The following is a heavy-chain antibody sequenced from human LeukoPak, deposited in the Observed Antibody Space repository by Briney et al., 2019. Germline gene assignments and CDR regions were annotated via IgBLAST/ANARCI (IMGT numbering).Heavy chain of an antibody. Sequence: SSETLSLTCTVSGGSISSYYWSWIRQPAGKGLEWIGRIYTSGSTNYNPSLKSRVTMSADTSKNQFSLKLSSVTAADTAVYYCARERGYCSGGSCRVSDYWGQGTLVTVSS. CDR2: IYTSGST. J-gene: IGHJ4*02. V-gene: IGHV4-4*07. CDR1: GGSISSYY. CDR3: ARERGYCSGGSCRVSDY. D-gene: IGHD2-15*01.